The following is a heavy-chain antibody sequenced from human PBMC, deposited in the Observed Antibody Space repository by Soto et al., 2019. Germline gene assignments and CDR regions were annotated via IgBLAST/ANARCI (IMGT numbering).Heavy chain of an antibody. Sequence: QVPLQQWGAGLLKPSETLSLTCAVYGGSFSGYYWSWIRQPPGKGLEWIGEINHSGSTNYNPSLKSRVTISVDTSKNQFSLKLSSVTAADTAVYYCARASYSSSLLGGYYYYYYMDVWGKGTTVTVSS. D-gene: IGHD6-6*01. V-gene: IGHV4-34*01. CDR1: GGSFSGYY. J-gene: IGHJ6*03. CDR3: ARASYSSSLLGGYYYYYYMDV. CDR2: INHSGST.